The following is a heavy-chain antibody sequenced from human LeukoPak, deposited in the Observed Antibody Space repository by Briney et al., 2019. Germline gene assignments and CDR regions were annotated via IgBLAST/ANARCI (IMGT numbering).Heavy chain of an antibody. CDR2: ISSSSSTI. CDR3: AKEGDYYGSGSYRDGFDI. V-gene: IGHV3-48*01. D-gene: IGHD3-10*01. J-gene: IGHJ3*02. CDR1: GFTFSTYS. Sequence: GGSLRLSCADSGFTFSTYSMNWVRQAPGKGLEWVSYISSSSSTIYYADSVKGRFTISRDNAKNSLYLQMNSLRPEDTAVYYCAKEGDYYGSGSYRDGFDIWGQGTRATVSS.